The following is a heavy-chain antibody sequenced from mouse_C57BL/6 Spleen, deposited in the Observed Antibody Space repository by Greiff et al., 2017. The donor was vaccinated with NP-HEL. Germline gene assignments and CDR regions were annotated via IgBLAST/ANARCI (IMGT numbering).Heavy chain of an antibody. CDR1: GYTFTSYW. D-gene: IGHD1-1*01. CDR2: IYPGSGST. V-gene: IGHV1-55*01. Sequence: VQLQQPGAELVKPGASVKMSCKASGYTFTSYWITWVKQRPGQGLEWIGDIYPGSGSTNYNEKFKSKATLTVDTSSSTAYMQLSSLTSEDSAVYYCASQGIVARDWYFDVWGTGTTVTVSS. CDR3: ASQGIVARDWYFDV. J-gene: IGHJ1*03.